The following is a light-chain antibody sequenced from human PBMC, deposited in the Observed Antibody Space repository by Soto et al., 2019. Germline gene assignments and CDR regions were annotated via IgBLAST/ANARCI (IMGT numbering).Light chain of an antibody. J-gene: IGKJ1*01. V-gene: IGKV1-17*01. CDR3: LQHTTYPWT. CDR2: AAS. CDR1: QGIGDD. Sequence: DIQMTQSPSSLSVSVGDRVTITCQASQGIGDDLVWFQQKPGKAPKRLIYAASSLQSGVPSRFSGSGSGTEFTLTISSLQPEDFATYYCLQHTTYPWTFGQGTKVEVK.